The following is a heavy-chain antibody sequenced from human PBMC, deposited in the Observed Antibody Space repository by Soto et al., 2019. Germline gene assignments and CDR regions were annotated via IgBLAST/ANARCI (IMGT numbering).Heavy chain of an antibody. D-gene: IGHD3-3*01. CDR1: GFAFSTYG. J-gene: IGHJ6*02. CDR3: AKDYVLEWLRYYYGMDV. V-gene: IGHV3-30*18. CDR2: ISYDGSNK. Sequence: GGSLRLSCAASGFAFSTYGMHWVRQSPGKGLEWVAVISYDGSNKYYTDSVKGRFTISRDNSKNTLFLQMNSLRAEDTAVYYCAKDYVLEWLRYYYGMDVWGQGTTVTVSS.